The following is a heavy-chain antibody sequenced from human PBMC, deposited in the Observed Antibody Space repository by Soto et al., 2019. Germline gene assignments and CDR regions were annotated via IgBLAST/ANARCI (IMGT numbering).Heavy chain of an antibody. CDR2: IYPGDSDM. Sequence: ESLKISCEGVGYSFSNHWIAWVRQMPEKGLEWMGTIYPGDSDMRYSTSFRGQVTTSVDKSINTAYLQWGSLKASDTAKYYWARLSREFWSGPDYWGQGTLVTVSS. J-gene: IGHJ4*02. CDR3: ARLSREFWSGPDY. V-gene: IGHV5-51*01. CDR1: GYSFSNHW. D-gene: IGHD3-3*01.